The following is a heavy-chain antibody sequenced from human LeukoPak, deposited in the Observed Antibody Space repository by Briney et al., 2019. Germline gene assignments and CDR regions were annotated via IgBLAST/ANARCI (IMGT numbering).Heavy chain of an antibody. D-gene: IGHD6-19*01. CDR1: GYTFTSYD. J-gene: IGHJ6*03. V-gene: IGHV1-8*03. CDR2: MNPNSGNT. Sequence: ASVKVSCKASGYTFTSYDINWVRQATGQGLEWMGWMNPNSGNTGYAQKFQGRVTITRNTSISTAYMELSSLRCEDTAVYYCARGLWAVAGVYYYYYMDVWGKGTTVTVSS. CDR3: ARGLWAVAGVYYYYYMDV.